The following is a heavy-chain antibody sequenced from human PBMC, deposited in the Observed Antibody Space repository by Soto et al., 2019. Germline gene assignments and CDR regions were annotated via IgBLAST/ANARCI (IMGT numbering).Heavy chain of an antibody. CDR2: IKSKTDGGTT. CDR1: GFTFSNAW. Sequence: GGSLRLSCAASGFTFSNAWMSWVRQAPGKGLEWVGRIKSKTDGGTTDYAAPVKGRFTISRDDSKNTLYLQMNSLKTEDTAVYYCTISSGWRVYYYYGMDVWGQGTRVTVSS. CDR3: TISSGWRVYYYYGMDV. V-gene: IGHV3-15*01. D-gene: IGHD6-19*01. J-gene: IGHJ6*02.